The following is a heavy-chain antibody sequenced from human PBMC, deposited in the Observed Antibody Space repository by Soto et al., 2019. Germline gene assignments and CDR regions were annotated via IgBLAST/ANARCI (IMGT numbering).Heavy chain of an antibody. CDR3: ASSSPFHY. CDR1: SASLSSSTNY. Sequence: QLQLQESGPGQVKLSETLYLTCSVSSASLSSSTNYWSWIRQPPGRGPEWIGSIYYSGNTYYKPSLKSRVSISIDTSRNQFSLKLTSVTAADTGVYYCASSSPFHYWGPGILVTVSS. J-gene: IGHJ4*02. V-gene: IGHV4-39*01. CDR2: IYYSGNT. D-gene: IGHD6-6*01.